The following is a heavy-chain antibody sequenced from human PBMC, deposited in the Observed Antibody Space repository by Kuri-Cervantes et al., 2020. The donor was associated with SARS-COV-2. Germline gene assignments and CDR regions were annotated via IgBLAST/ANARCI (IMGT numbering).Heavy chain of an antibody. J-gene: IGHJ6*02. CDR3: ARVGATYFYGMNV. CDR2: SSTYNGYT. CDR1: GYTFNTYG. V-gene: IGHV1-18*01. D-gene: IGHD1-26*01. Sequence: ASVKVSCKASGYTFNTYGISWVRQAPGQGLEWMGWSSTYNGYTNYEQKFQGRVTMTTDTSTSTAYMELRSLRSEDTAVYYCARVGATYFYGMNVWGQGTTVTVSS.